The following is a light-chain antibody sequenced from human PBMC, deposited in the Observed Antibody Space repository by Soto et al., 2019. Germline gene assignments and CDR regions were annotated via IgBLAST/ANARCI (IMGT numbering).Light chain of an antibody. V-gene: IGKV3-11*01. CDR3: QQYGGSPWT. Sequence: EIVLTQSPATLSLSPGERATLSCRASQSVSSYLAWYQQKPGQAPRLLIYDASNRATGIPARFSGSGSGTDFTLTISSLEPEDFAVYHCQQYGGSPWTFGQGTKV. J-gene: IGKJ1*01. CDR1: QSVSSY. CDR2: DAS.